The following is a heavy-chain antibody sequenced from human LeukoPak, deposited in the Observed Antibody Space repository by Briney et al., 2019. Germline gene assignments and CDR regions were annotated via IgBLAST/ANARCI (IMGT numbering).Heavy chain of an antibody. V-gene: IGHV4-59*01. CDR3: ARAVAVAGGFDY. CDR1: GVSISSYY. CDR2: IYYSGST. D-gene: IGHD6-19*01. J-gene: IGHJ4*02. Sequence: SETLSLTCTVSGVSISSYYWSWLRQPPGKGLEWLGYIYYSGSTNYNPSLKSRVTISVDTSKNQFSLKLSSVTAADTAVYYCARAVAVAGGFDYWGQGTLVTVSS.